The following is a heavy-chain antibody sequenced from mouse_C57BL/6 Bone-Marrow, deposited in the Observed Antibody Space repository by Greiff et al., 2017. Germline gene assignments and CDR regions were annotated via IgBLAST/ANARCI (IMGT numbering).Heavy chain of an antibody. CDR3: ARQSNWEGLQYYAMDY. J-gene: IGHJ4*01. CDR1: GFTFSSYG. V-gene: IGHV5-6*01. CDR2: ISSGGSYT. Sequence: EVKLVESGGDLVKPGGSLKLSCAASGFTFSSYGMSWVRQTPDKRLEWVATISSGGSYTYYPDSVKGRFTISRDNAKNTLYLQMSSLKSEDTAMYYCARQSNWEGLQYYAMDYWGQGTSVTVSS. D-gene: IGHD4-1*01.